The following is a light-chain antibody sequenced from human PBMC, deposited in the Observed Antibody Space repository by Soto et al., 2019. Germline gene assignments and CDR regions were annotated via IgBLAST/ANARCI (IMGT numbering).Light chain of an antibody. J-gene: IGKJ1*01. CDR2: AAS. Sequence: IRMTQSPSSLSASTGDRVTITCRASQGISSYLAWYQQKPGKAPKLLIYAASTLQSGVPSRFSGSGSGTDFTLTISCLQSEDFATYYCHQYYSYPTWTFGQGTKVDIK. CDR3: HQYYSYPTWT. CDR1: QGISSY. V-gene: IGKV1-8*01.